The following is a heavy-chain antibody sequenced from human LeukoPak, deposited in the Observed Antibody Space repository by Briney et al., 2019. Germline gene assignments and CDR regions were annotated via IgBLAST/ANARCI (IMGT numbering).Heavy chain of an antibody. CDR2: ISWNSGSI. J-gene: IGHJ4*02. CDR3: AKDISDGYSSNYFDY. V-gene: IGHV3-9*01. Sequence: GGSLRLSCAASGFTFDDYAMHWVRQAPGKGLEWVSGISWNSGSIGYADSVKGRFTISRDNAKNSLYLQMNSLRAEDTALYYCAKDISDGYSSNYFDYWGQGTLVTVSS. D-gene: IGHD6-13*01. CDR1: GFTFDDYA.